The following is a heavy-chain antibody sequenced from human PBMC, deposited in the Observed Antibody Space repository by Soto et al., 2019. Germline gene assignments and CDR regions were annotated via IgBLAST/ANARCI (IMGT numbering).Heavy chain of an antibody. V-gene: IGHV1-18*01. D-gene: IGHD1-26*01. Sequence: ASVKVSCKASGYTFTTYGLSWVRQAPGQGLEWMGWISAYNGNTNYSQNLQGRVTLTTDTPTSTAYMELRSLRTDDTAVYYCACEGYSGSYYFYCGMDVWGQGTTVTVSS. J-gene: IGHJ6*02. CDR1: GYTFTTYG. CDR2: ISAYNGNT. CDR3: ACEGYSGSYYFYCGMDV.